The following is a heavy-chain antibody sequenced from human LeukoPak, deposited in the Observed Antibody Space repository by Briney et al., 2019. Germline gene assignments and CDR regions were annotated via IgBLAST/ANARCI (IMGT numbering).Heavy chain of an antibody. J-gene: IGHJ4*02. Sequence: GGSLRLSCAASGFTFSSYEMNWVRQAPGKGLEWVSYISSSGSTIYYADSVKGRFTISRDNAKNSLYLQMNSLRAEDTAVYYCAKFVDDVVVVPAAYFDYWGQGTLVTVSS. CDR1: GFTFSSYE. CDR2: ISSSGSTI. D-gene: IGHD2-2*01. CDR3: AKFVDDVVVVPAAYFDY. V-gene: IGHV3-48*03.